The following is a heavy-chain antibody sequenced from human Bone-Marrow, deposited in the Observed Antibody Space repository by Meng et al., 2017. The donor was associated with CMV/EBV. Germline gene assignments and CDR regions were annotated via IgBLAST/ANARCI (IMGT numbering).Heavy chain of an antibody. CDR1: GGSISSGDYY. CDR3: AKSTYCGGDCSYYYYYGMAV. V-gene: IGHV4-30-4*08. CDR2: IYYSGST. J-gene: IGHJ6*01. D-gene: IGHD2-21*01. Sequence: SETLSLTCTVSGGSISSGDYYWSWIRQPPGKGLEWIGYIYYSGSTYYNPSLKSRVTISVDTSKNQFSLKLSSVTAADTAVYYCAKSTYCGGDCSYYYYYGMAVWGQGTTVTCSS.